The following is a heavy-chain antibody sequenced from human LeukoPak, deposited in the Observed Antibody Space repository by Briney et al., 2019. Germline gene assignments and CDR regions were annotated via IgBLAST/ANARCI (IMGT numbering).Heavy chain of an antibody. D-gene: IGHD6-19*01. J-gene: IGHJ6*03. CDR1: GFTFSSYS. Sequence: PGGSLRLSCAASGFTFSSYSMNWVRQAPGKGLEWVSSISSSSSYIYYADSVKGRFTISRDNAKNSLYLQMNSLRAEDTAVYYCAREQPIAVGGPQGGYYYYYMDVWGKGTTVTVSS. CDR2: ISSSSSYI. CDR3: AREQPIAVGGPQGGYYYYYMDV. V-gene: IGHV3-21*01.